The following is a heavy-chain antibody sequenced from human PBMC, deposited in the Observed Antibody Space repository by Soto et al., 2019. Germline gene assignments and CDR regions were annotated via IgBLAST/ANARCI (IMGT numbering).Heavy chain of an antibody. J-gene: IGHJ3*02. Sequence: ASVKVSCKASGYTFTSYGISWVRQAPGQGLEWMGWISAYNGNTNYAQKLQGRVTMTTDTSTSTAYMELRSLRSDDTAVYYCARLHGVFSLRWAPGHAFDIWGQGTMVTVSS. CDR2: ISAYNGNT. CDR3: ARLHGVFSLRWAPGHAFDI. CDR1: GYTFTSYG. V-gene: IGHV1-18*04. D-gene: IGHD4-17*01.